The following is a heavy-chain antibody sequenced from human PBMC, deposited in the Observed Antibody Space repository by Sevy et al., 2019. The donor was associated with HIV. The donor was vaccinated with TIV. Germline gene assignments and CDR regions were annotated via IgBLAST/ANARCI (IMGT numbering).Heavy chain of an antibody. CDR2: IGYDGSNK. J-gene: IGHJ6*02. CDR1: GFTLSSYG. D-gene: IGHD3-3*01. Sequence: EGSLRLSCAASGFTLSSYGMHWVRQAPGKVLEWVAVIGYDGSNKYYADSVKGRFTISRDNSKNTLYLQMNSLRAEDSAAYYCARDRLGITISAEWGGGMDVWGQGTTVTVSS. V-gene: IGHV3-33*01. CDR3: ARDRLGITISAEWGGGMDV.